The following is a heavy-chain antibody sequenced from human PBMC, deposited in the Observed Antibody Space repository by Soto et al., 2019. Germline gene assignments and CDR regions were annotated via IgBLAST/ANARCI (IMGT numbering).Heavy chain of an antibody. D-gene: IGHD4-17*01. CDR3: ARDRTDYADHYCGMDI. V-gene: IGHV4-59*01. CDR2: IYYRGST. J-gene: IGHJ6*02. CDR1: GGSISNYY. Sequence: QVQLRESGPGLLKPSETLSLTCAVSGGSISNYYWSWIRQTPGKGLEWIGYIYYRGSTNYNPSLKSRVTISVDTSRNQFSLRLSSVTAADTAVYYCARDRTDYADHYCGMDIWGQGTTVTVSS.